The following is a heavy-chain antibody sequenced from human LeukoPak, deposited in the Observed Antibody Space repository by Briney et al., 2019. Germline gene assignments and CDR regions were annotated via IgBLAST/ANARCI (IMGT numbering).Heavy chain of an antibody. CDR3: AVTGYSSGWYYFDY. CDR2: INAGNGNT. J-gene: IGHJ4*02. CDR1: GYTFTSYA. V-gene: IGHV1-3*03. Sequence: GASVKVSCKASGYTFTSYAMHWVRQAPGQRLEWMGWINAGNGNTKYSQEFQGRVTITRDTSASTAYMELSSLRSEDMAVYYCAVTGYSSGWYYFDYWGQGTLVTVSS. D-gene: IGHD6-19*01.